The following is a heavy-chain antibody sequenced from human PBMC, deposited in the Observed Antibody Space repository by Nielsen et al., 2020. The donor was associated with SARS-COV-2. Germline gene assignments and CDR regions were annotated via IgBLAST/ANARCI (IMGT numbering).Heavy chain of an antibody. Sequence: PGKGLEWVSGISWNGGSIGYADSVKGRFTISRDNAKNSLYLQMNSLRAEDTAVYYCARVKGSDIIQLWSDAFDIWGQGTMVTVSS. CDR3: ARVKGSDIIQLWSDAFDI. J-gene: IGHJ3*02. CDR2: ISWNGGSI. D-gene: IGHD5-18*01. V-gene: IGHV3-9*01.